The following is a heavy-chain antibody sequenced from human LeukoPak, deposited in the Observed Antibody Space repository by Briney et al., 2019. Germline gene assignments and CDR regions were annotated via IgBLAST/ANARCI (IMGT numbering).Heavy chain of an antibody. CDR1: GFTFSDHW. J-gene: IGHJ4*02. D-gene: IGHD4-17*01. V-gene: IGHV3-7*01. CDR3: ARGPNFGDYVDFLDS. Sequence: GGSLRLSCEASGFTFSDHWMTWVRQAPGKGLEWVANIKQGGSQKYYVDSVKGRFTISRDDVKSTLFLQMNNLRAEDSALYYCARGPNFGDYVDFLDSWGQGTLVTVSS. CDR2: IKQGGSQK.